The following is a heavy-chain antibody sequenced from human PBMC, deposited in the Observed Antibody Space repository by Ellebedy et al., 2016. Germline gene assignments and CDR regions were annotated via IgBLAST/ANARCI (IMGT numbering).Heavy chain of an antibody. J-gene: IGHJ6*02. Sequence: GESLKISCAASGFTFSSYGMHWVRQAPGKGLEWVTTISYDGRDKYYSDSVKGRFTVSRDNSKNTLYLQMSSLRAEDTAVYYCAKTTVRGINDGMDVWGQGTTVTVSS. V-gene: IGHV3-30*18. CDR3: AKTTVRGINDGMDV. CDR2: ISYDGRDK. CDR1: GFTFSSYG. D-gene: IGHD3-10*01.